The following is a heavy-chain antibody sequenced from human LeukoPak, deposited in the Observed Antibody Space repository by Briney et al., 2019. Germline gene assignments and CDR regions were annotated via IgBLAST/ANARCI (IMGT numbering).Heavy chain of an antibody. CDR1: GFMFSRYA. J-gene: IGHJ4*02. CDR3: AKGGMSSSGLGD. CDR2: ISTDTDT. D-gene: IGHD3-22*01. V-gene: IGHV3-23*05. Sequence: PGGSLRLSCAASGFMFSRYAMSWVRQAPGKGLEWVSSISTDTDTYYADSVQGRFSISRDNSKNTQYLQMSSLRGEDTAVYYCAKGGMSSSGLGDWGQGTLVTVSS.